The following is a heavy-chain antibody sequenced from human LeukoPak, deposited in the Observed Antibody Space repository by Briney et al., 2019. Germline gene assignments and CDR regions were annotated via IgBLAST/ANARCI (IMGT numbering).Heavy chain of an antibody. V-gene: IGHV3-23*01. CDR2: IFPSGGEI. D-gene: IGHD2-2*01. J-gene: IGHJ4*02. Sequence: PGGSLRLSCAASGFTFSTFAMIWVRQPPGKGLEWVSSIFPSGGEIHYADSVKGRFTISRDNSKNTLYLQMNSLRAEDTAVYYCANDPFCSSTSCDEGPTDYWGQGTLVTVSS. CDR1: GFTFSTFA. CDR3: ANDPFCSSTSCDEGPTDY.